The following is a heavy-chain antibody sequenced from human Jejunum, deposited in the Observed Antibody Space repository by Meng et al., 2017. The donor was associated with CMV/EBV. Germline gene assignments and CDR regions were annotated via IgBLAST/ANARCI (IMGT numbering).Heavy chain of an antibody. D-gene: IGHD2-15*01. Sequence: QVQWVESGGGVVRPGGSLRLSCAASGFPFNIYDMHWVRQAPGKGPDWVTCIRHDGSEDFYVDSVKGRFTISRDNSKNTLYLQMNSLRVDDSALYYCTKGGFDSWGQGTLVTVSS. CDR2: IRHDGSED. CDR1: GFPFNIYD. CDR3: TKGGFDS. J-gene: IGHJ4*02. V-gene: IGHV3-30*02.